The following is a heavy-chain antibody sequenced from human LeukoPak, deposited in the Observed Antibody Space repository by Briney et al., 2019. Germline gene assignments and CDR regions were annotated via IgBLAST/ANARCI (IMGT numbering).Heavy chain of an antibody. CDR2: IKQDGSAE. J-gene: IGHJ4*02. V-gene: IGHV3-7*01. CDR1: GFTFSNYW. Sequence: PGGSLRLSCAPSGFTFSNYWMTWVRQPPGKGLEWVANIKQDGSAEYYVDSVKGRFTISKDNAKSSLYLQMNSLRAEDTAVYYCARHIDWKFDYWGQGTLVTVSS. CDR3: ARHIDWKFDY. D-gene: IGHD1-1*01.